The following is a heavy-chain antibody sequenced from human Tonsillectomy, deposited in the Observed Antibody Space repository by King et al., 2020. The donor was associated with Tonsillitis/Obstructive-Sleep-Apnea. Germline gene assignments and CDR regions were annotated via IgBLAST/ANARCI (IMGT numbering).Heavy chain of an antibody. V-gene: IGHV5-10-1*01. CDR2: IDPTDSYT. CDR1: GYSFTSYW. D-gene: IGHD2-2*01. Sequence: VQLVESGAEVKKPGESLRISCKGSGYSFTSYWISWVRQMPGKGLEWMGRIDPTDSYTNYSPSFQGHVTISADKSISTAYLQWSSLKASDTAMYYCARLVLPALSSYYYYYMDVWGKGTTVTVSS. CDR3: ARLVLPALSSYYYYYMDV. J-gene: IGHJ6*03.